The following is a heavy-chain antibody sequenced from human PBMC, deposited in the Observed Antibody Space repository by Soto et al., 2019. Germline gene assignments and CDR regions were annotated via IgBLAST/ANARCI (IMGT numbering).Heavy chain of an antibody. CDR3: TKDVTGDIGADF. CDR2: IKTSGDTT. Sequence: PXGSLILSCSASGFAFSNCAMSWVRQAPGKGLEWVSTIKTSGDTTFYADPVKGRFTTSRDDSKNTLYLQMNSLRAEDTATYYCTKDVTGDIGADFWGQGTPVTVSS. V-gene: IGHV3-23*05. CDR1: GFAFSNCA. D-gene: IGHD2-21*02. J-gene: IGHJ4*02.